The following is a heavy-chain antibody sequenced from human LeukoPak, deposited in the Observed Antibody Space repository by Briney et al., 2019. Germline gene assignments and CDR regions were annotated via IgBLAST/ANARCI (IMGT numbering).Heavy chain of an antibody. V-gene: IGHV4-30-4*01. D-gene: IGHD2-15*01. CDR3: ARTRRSSANYFDY. CDR1: GGSISSGDYY. Sequence: PSQTLSLTCTVSGGSISSGDYYWSWIRQPPGKGLERIGYIYYSGSTYYNPSLKSRVTISVDTSKNQFSLKLSSVTAADTAVYYCARTRRSSANYFDYWGQGTLVTVSS. J-gene: IGHJ4*02. CDR2: IYYSGST.